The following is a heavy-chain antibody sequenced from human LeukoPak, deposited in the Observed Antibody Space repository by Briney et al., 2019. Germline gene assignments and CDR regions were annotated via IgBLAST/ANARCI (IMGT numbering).Heavy chain of an antibody. D-gene: IGHD4-23*01. CDR3: ARDRLRWPKIDY. CDR2: IYYSVTT. V-gene: IGHV4-39*07. CDR1: GGSISSSDYY. Sequence: KPSETLSLTCTVSGGSISSSDYYWGWIRQPPGKGLEWIGRIYYSVTTYYNPSLKSRVTISVDTSKNQFSLKLNSVTAADTAVYYCARDRLRWPKIDYWGQGTLVTVSS. J-gene: IGHJ4*02.